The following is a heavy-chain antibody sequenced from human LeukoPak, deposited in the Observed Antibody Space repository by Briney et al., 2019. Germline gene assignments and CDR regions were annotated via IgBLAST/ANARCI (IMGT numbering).Heavy chain of an antibody. CDR3: AGHAVLRYFDWLSPHFDC. CDR2: IYYSGST. V-gene: IGHV4-59*08. Sequence: SETLSLTCTVSGGSISSYYWSWIRQPPGKGLEWIGYIYYSGSTNYNPSLKSRVTISVDTSKNQFSLKLSSVTAADTAVYYCAGHAVLRYFDWLSPHFDCWGQGTLVTVSS. J-gene: IGHJ4*02. CDR1: GGSISSYY. D-gene: IGHD3-9*01.